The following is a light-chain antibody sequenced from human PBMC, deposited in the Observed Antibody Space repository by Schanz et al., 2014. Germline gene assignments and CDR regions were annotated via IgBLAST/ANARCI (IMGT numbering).Light chain of an antibody. J-gene: IGLJ2*01. Sequence: QSVLTQPPSVSGAPGQRVTISCTGSSSNIGAGYVLHWYQQLPGTAPKLLIYGNSNRPSGVPDRFSGSRSGTSASLAITGLQAEDEADYYCQSYDSSLSGSGVFGGGTKLTVL. CDR3: QSYDSSLSGSGV. CDR1: SSNIGAGYV. V-gene: IGLV1-40*01. CDR2: GNS.